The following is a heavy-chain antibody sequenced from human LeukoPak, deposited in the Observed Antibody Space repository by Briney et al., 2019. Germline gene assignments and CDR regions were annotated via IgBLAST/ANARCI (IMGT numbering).Heavy chain of an antibody. CDR3: ARDQSAVAGTGAFDI. D-gene: IGHD6-19*01. V-gene: IGHV3-21*01. J-gene: IGHJ3*02. CDR1: GFTFSSYS. Sequence: GGSLRLSCAASGFTFSSYSMNWVRQAPGKGLEWVSSISSSSYIYYADSVKGRFTISRDNAKNSLYLQMNSLRAEDTAVYYCARDQSAVAGTGAFDIWGQGTMVTVSS. CDR2: ISSSSYI.